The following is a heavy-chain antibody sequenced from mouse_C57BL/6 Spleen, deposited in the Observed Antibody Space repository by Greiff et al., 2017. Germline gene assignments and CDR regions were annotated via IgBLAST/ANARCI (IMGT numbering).Heavy chain of an antibody. CDR1: GFTFTDYY. V-gene: IGHV1-77*01. CDR2: IGPGSGST. Sequence: QVQLKESGAELVKPGASVKISCTASGFTFTDYYMNWVKQRPGQGLEWIGKIGPGSGSTYYTEKFKGKATLTADKSSNTAYLQLSRLTSEDSAVYFCARGVTVYFDYWGQGTTLTVSS. J-gene: IGHJ2*01. D-gene: IGHD2-1*01. CDR3: ARGVTVYFDY.